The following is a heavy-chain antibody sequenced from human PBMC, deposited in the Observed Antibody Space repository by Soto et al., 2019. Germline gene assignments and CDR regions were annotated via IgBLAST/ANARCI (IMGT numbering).Heavy chain of an antibody. D-gene: IGHD2-2*01. J-gene: IGHJ5*02. CDR3: ARDSTPDYCSSTSCPDP. CDR1: GGTFSSYA. CDR2: IIPILGIA. Sequence: ASVKVSCKASGGTFSSYAISWVRQAPGQGLEWMGRIIPILGIANYAQKFQGRVTITADKSTSTAYMELSSLRSEDTAVYYCARDSTPDYCSSTSCPDPWGQGTLVTVSS. V-gene: IGHV1-69*04.